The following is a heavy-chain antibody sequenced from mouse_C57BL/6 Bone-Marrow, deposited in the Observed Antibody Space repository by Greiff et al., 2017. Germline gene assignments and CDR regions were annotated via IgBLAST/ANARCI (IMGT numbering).Heavy chain of an antibody. D-gene: IGHD1-1*01. Sequence: DVMLVESGGGLVKPGGSLKLSCAASGFTFSSYTMSWVRQTPEKRLQWVAAISGGGGNTYYPDSVKGRFTISRDNDKNILYLQMSSLRSEDTALYYCSRQVTTVLATKYFDVGGTGTTGTVSS. CDR3: SRQVTTVLATKYFDV. J-gene: IGHJ1*03. CDR2: ISGGGGNT. CDR1: GFTFSSYT. V-gene: IGHV5-9*01.